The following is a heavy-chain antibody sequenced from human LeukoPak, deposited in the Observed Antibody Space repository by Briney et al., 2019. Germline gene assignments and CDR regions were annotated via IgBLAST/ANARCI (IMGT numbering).Heavy chain of an antibody. CDR3: ATGAVTIFGVVIY. Sequence: GGSLRLSCSASGFTFSSSAMNWVRQAPGKGLEWVAVISYDGSNKYYADSAKGRFTISRDNSKNTLYLQMNSLRAEDTAVYYCATGAVTIFGVVIYWGQGTLVTVSS. V-gene: IGHV3-30-3*01. D-gene: IGHD3-3*01. CDR1: GFTFSSSA. J-gene: IGHJ4*02. CDR2: ISYDGSNK.